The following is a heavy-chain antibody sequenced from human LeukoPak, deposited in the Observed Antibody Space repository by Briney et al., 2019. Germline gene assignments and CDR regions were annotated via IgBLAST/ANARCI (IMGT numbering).Heavy chain of an antibody. D-gene: IGHD3-10*01. Sequence: SETLSLTCSVSGGTINNYYWSWIRQPPGKGLGWIAYFFYTGTTNYHPSLKSRVTISVDTSKNQFSLMLSSVTAADAAVYFCARHNARQRGWIGEVDYWGQGALVTVSS. CDR2: FFYTGTT. CDR1: GGTINNYY. J-gene: IGHJ4*02. CDR3: ARHNARQRGWIGEVDY. V-gene: IGHV4-59*08.